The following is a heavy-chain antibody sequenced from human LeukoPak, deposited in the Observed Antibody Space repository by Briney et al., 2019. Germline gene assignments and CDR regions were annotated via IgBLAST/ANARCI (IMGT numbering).Heavy chain of an antibody. CDR3: TTDVSGYGYQQWYFDY. Sequence: GGSLRLSCAASRFTFSNAWMSWVRQAPGKGLEWVGRIKSKTDGGTTDYAAPVKGRFTISRDDSKNTLYLQMNSLKTEDTAVYYCTTDVSGYGYQQWYFDYWGQGTLVTVSS. J-gene: IGHJ4*02. D-gene: IGHD5-18*01. CDR1: RFTFSNAW. V-gene: IGHV3-15*01. CDR2: IKSKTDGGTT.